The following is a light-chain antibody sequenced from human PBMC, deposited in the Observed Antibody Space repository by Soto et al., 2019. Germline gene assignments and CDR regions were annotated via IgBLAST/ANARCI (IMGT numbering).Light chain of an antibody. CDR3: QSYDSSAVV. CDR2: EDN. V-gene: IGLV6-57*04. Sequence: NFMLTQPHSVSESPGKTVTISCTRSSGSIASNYVQWYQQRPGSAPTTVIYEDNQRPSGVPDRFSGSIDSSSNSASLTISGLKTEDEADYCCQSYDSSAVVFGGGTKLTV. J-gene: IGLJ2*01. CDR1: SGSIASNY.